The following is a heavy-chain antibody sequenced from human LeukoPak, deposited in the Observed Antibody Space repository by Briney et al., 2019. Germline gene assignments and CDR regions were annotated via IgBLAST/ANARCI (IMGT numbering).Heavy chain of an antibody. D-gene: IGHD6-13*01. J-gene: IGHJ4*02. CDR1: GFTFSSYS. V-gene: IGHV3-21*01. CDR3: ARESSGIAATDKIDF. Sequence: GGPLRLSCVASGFTFSSYSMNWVRQAPGKGLEWVSSFTSKSGTIYYADSVEGRFTISRDNAKNSLFLQMDSLRAEDTAVYYCARESSGIAATDKIDFWGQGTLVTVSS. CDR2: FTSKSGTI.